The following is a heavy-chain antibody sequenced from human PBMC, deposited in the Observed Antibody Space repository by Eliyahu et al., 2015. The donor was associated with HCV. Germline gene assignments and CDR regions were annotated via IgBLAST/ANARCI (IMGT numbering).Heavy chain of an antibody. CDR3: ARDGHSSYNMDV. Sequence: QVQLVESGGGLVRPGGSLRLSCAASGFTFSDYYMSWIRQAPGKGLEWFSFISTSGSTIYHAESVKGRFTISRDNAKNSLYLQMSGLRAEDTAVYYCARDGHSSYNMDVWGQGTTVTVSS. CDR2: ISTSGSTI. V-gene: IGHV3-11*01. CDR1: GFTFSDYY. J-gene: IGHJ6*02.